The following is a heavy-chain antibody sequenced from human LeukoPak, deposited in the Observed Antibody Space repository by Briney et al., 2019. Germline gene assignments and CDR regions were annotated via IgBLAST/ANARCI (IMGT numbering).Heavy chain of an antibody. CDR3: ARLRGYSYGYGDY. CDR1: GFTFSSYS. V-gene: IGHV3-48*04. J-gene: IGHJ4*02. CDR2: ISTSSTTI. D-gene: IGHD5-18*01. Sequence: SGGSLRLSCTASGFTFSSYSMNWVRQAPGKGLEWVSYISTSSTTIYYADSVKGRFTISRDNAKNSLYLQMVSLRAEDTAVYYCARLRGYSYGYGDYWGQGTLVTVSS.